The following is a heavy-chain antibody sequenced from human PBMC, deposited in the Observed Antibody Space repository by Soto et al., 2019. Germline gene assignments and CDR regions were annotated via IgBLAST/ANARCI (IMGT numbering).Heavy chain of an antibody. V-gene: IGHV3-33*08. Sequence: QVQLVESGGGVVQPGRSLRLSCAASGFTFRSFGIHWVRQAPGKGLEWLTVIWNDGNNRKYAESLRGRLTVSSDNSKNMVYLQLDRLRVEDTAIYYCARDRELGRSSPYFDFWGQGALVTVSS. J-gene: IGHJ4*02. CDR2: IWNDGNNR. CDR1: GFTFRSFG. CDR3: ARDRELGRSSPYFDF. D-gene: IGHD6-6*01.